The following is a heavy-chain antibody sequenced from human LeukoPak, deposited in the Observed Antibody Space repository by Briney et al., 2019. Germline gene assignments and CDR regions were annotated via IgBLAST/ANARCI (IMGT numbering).Heavy chain of an antibody. J-gene: IGHJ4*02. D-gene: IGHD1-26*01. Sequence: PAASVKVSCKASGYTFTSYDINWVRQATGQGLEWMGWMNPNGGNTGYAQKFQGRVTMTRNTSISTAYMELSSLRSEDTAVYYCARRKKWELHADYWGQGTLVTVSS. CDR1: GYTFTSYD. CDR2: MNPNGGNT. V-gene: IGHV1-8*01. CDR3: ARRKKWELHADY.